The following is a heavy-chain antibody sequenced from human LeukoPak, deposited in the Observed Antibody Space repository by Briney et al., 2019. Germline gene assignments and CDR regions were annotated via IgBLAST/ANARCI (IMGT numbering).Heavy chain of an antibody. V-gene: IGHV3-74*01. J-gene: IGHJ4*02. CDR3: AKGRSGYYYGSGPLDY. D-gene: IGHD3-10*01. Sequence: GGSLRLSCAASGFTFSSYWMHWVRQAPGKGLVWVSRINSDGSSTSYADSVKGRFTISRDSAKNTLYLRMNSLRDEDMALYYCAKGRSGYYYGSGPLDYWGQGTLVTVSS. CDR2: INSDGSST. CDR1: GFTFSSYW.